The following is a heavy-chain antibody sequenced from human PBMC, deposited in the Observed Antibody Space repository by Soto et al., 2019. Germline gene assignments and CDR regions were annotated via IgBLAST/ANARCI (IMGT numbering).Heavy chain of an antibody. D-gene: IGHD3-16*01. CDR3: ARGGSRLTADS. V-gene: IGHV1-18*01. CDR1: GYTFSSYV. J-gene: IGHJ4*02. CDR2: ISPFNGNT. Sequence: QVQLLQSGVEVKKPGASVKVSCKASGYTFSSYVITWVRQASGQGLEWLGWISPFNGNTKYAQKFQDRVTMATDTTTSTAYLALRSLGSEETAVYLCARGGSRLTADSWGQGTLVTVSS.